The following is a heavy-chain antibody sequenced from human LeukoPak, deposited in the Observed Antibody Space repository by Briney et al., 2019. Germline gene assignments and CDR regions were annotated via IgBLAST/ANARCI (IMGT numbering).Heavy chain of an antibody. J-gene: IGHJ4*02. V-gene: IGHV4-4*07. CDR1: GGSLSSYY. CDR2: IYTSGST. CDR3: ARDRGGSSSGGYFDY. D-gene: IGHD6-6*01. Sequence: PSETLSLTCTVSGGSLSSYYWSWIRQPAGKGLEWIGRIYTSGSTNYNPSLKSRVTMSVDTPKNRFSLKLSSVPASHTAVYYCARDRGGSSSGGYFDYWGQGTLVTVSS.